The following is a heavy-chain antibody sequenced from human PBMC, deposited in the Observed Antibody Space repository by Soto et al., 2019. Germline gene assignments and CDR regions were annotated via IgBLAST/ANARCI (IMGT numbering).Heavy chain of an antibody. V-gene: IGHV3-9*01. CDR3: AKESITIFGAFDY. Sequence: PGGSLRLSCAASGFTFDDYAMHWVRQAPGKGLEWVSGISWNSGSIGYADSVKGRFTISRDNAKNSLYLQMNSLRAEDTALYYCAKESITIFGAFDYWGQGTLVTVSS. CDR2: ISWNSGSI. CDR1: GFTFDDYA. J-gene: IGHJ4*02. D-gene: IGHD3-3*01.